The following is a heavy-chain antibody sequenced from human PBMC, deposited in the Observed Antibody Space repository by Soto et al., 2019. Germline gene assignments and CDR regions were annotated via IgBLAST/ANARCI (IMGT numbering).Heavy chain of an antibody. J-gene: IGHJ4*02. CDR3: AKLFRGYSSGWSTPETY. V-gene: IGHV3-23*01. D-gene: IGHD6-19*01. CDR2: ISGSGGST. Sequence: EVQLLESGGGLVQPGGSLRLSCAASGFTFSSYAMSWVRQAPGKGLEWVSAISGSGGSTYYADYVKGRFTISRDNSKNTLYLQMNSLRAEDTAVYYCAKLFRGYSSGWSTPETYWCQGTLVTVSS. CDR1: GFTFSSYA.